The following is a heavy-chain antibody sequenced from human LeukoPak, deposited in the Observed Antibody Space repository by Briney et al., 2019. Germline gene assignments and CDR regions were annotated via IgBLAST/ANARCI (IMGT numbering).Heavy chain of an antibody. V-gene: IGHV4-31*11. CDR1: GASISSGGFY. CDR2: IYYTGTT. J-gene: IGHJ5*02. D-gene: IGHD3-9*01. CDR3: ARLRFFDWSGFDP. Sequence: SETLSLTCAVSGASISSGGFYWGWIRQHPGKGLEWIGSIYYTGTTYYNPSLKSRFTISVDTSENHFSLTLTSVTAADTAVYYCARLRFFDWSGFDPWARESWSPSPQ.